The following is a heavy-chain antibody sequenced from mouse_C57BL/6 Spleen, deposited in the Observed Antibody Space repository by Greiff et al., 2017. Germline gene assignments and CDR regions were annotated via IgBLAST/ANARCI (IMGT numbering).Heavy chain of an antibody. CDR2: ISSGGSYT. V-gene: IGHV5-6*01. D-gene: IGHD2-1*01. CDR1: GFTFSSYG. CDR3: ARLYGNYGGNFDY. J-gene: IGHJ2*01. Sequence: EVKLMESGGDLVKPGGSLKLSCAASGFTFSSYGMSWVRQTPDKRLEWVATISSGGSYTYYPDSVKGRFTISRDNAKNTLYLQMSSLKSEDTAMYYCARLYGNYGGNFDYWGQGTTLTVSS.